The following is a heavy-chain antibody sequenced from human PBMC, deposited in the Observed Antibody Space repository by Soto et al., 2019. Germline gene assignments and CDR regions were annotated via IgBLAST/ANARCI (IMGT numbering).Heavy chain of an antibody. Sequence: QVQLVESGGGVVQPGRSLRLSCAASGFTVSSYAMHWVRQAPGKGLELVAVISYDGSNKYYADSVKGRFTISRDNSKNTLYLQMNSLRAEDTAVYYCARGSGSGSYYPFGDWFDPWGQGTLVTVSS. D-gene: IGHD3-10*01. CDR3: ARGSGSGSYYPFGDWFDP. CDR2: ISYDGSNK. CDR1: GFTVSSYA. V-gene: IGHV3-30-3*01. J-gene: IGHJ5*02.